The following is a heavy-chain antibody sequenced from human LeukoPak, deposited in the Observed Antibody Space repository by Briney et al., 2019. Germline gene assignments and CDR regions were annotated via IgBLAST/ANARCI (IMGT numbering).Heavy chain of an antibody. V-gene: IGHV3-30*02. CDR2: IRFDGHDK. D-gene: IGHD3-10*01. CDR1: GFTFSSYG. CDR3: AKDLMRDRWFGES. Sequence: GGSLRLSCAASGFTFSSYGMSWVRQAPGKGLEWVSFIRFDGHDKSYAETVKGRFTISKDTSRNTLYLQMNSLRPEDTAVYYCAKDLMRDRWFGESWGQGTLVTVSS. J-gene: IGHJ5*02.